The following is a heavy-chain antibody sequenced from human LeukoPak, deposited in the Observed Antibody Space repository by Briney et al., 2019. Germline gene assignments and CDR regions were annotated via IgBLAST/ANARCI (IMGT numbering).Heavy chain of an antibody. CDR2: MNPNSGNT. Sequence: ASVKVSCKASGYTFTSYDINWVRQATGQGLEWMGWMNPNSGNTGYAQKFQGRVTITRNTSISTAYMELSRLRSDDTAVYYCARASYSGYFYYYYYYMDVWGKGTTVTVSS. J-gene: IGHJ6*03. V-gene: IGHV1-8*01. D-gene: IGHD5-12*01. CDR3: ARASYSGYFYYYYYYMDV. CDR1: GYTFTSYD.